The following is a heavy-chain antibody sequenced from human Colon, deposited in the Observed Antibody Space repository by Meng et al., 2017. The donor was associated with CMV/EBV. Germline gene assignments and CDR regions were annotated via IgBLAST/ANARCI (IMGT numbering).Heavy chain of an antibody. V-gene: IGHV3-23*01. CDR2: ISTSGGRT. CDR1: GFTFSTYA. Sequence: GGSLRLSCAASGFTFSTYAMTWVRQAPGKGLEWVSTISTSGGRTYYADSVKGRFTISRDNSKNTLVLQMDSLRAEDTATFYCARQGFGDYSYYFDRWGQGILVTVSS. D-gene: IGHD4-17*01. J-gene: IGHJ4*02. CDR3: ARQGFGDYSYYFDR.